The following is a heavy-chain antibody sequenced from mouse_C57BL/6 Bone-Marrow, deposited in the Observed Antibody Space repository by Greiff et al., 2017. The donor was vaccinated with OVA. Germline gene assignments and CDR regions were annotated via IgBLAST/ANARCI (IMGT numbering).Heavy chain of an antibody. CDR1: GFNIKDYY. CDR3: TPLIYDGYYRAY. Sequence: EVKLQESGAELVRPGASVKLSCTASGFNIKDYYMHWVKQRPEQGLEWIGRIDPEDGDTEYAPKFQGKATMTADTSSNTAYLQLSSLTSEDTAVYYCTPLIYDGYYRAYWGQGTLVTVSA. CDR2: IDPEDGDT. J-gene: IGHJ3*01. D-gene: IGHD2-3*01. V-gene: IGHV14-1*01.